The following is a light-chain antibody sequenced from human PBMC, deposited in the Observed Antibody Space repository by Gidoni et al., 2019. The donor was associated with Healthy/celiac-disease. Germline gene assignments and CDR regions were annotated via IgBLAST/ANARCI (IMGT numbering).Light chain of an antibody. V-gene: IGKV3-15*01. J-gene: IGKJ1*01. CDR3: QQYTKGWT. Sequence: EIVMTQSPATLSVSPGERAPLSCRASQCVHSNLDWYQQKPGQAPRLRIYGASTRATGIPARCSGSGSGTESIRTSSSLQSEVFAVYYCQQYTKGWTFGQGTKVEIK. CDR2: GAS. CDR1: QCVHSN.